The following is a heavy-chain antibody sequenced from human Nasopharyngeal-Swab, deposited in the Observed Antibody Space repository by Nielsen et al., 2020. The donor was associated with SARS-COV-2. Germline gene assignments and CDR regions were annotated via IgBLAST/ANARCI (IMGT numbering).Heavy chain of an antibody. V-gene: IGHV2-5*02. CDR1: GFSLTTSGVG. CDR2: LYWDDDQ. D-gene: IGHD3-3*01. Sequence: SGPTLVKPTQTLTLTCSFSGFSLTTSGVGVAWIRQPPGKALEWLALLYWDDDQRYNPSLKNRLPINKDTSKYQVVLTLTNMGPVDSGTYYCAHITRGVERDTIFGVPLASLSYYYMDVWGKGTTVTVS. CDR3: AHITRGVERDTIFGVPLASLSYYYMDV. J-gene: IGHJ6*03.